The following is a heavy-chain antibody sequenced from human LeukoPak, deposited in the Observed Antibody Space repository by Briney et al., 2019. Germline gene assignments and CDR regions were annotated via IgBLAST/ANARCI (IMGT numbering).Heavy chain of an antibody. Sequence: QPGGSLRLSCAASAFTFSRYAVHWVRQAPGKGLEWVAVISYDGSNKYYADSVTGRFTISRDNSKHTLYLQINSLRGEDTAVYYCARSVAAAVADYYYGMDVWGQGTTVTVSS. D-gene: IGHD6-13*01. CDR2: ISYDGSNK. CDR1: AFTFSRYA. V-gene: IGHV3-30-3*01. CDR3: ARSVAAAVADYYYGMDV. J-gene: IGHJ6*02.